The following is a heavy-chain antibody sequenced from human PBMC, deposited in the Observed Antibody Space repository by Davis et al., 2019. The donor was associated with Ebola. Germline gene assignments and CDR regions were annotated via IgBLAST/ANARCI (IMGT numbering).Heavy chain of an antibody. J-gene: IGHJ4*02. Sequence: GESLKISCAASGFTFSSYAMSWVRQAPGKGLEWVSAISGSGGSTYYADSVKGRFTISRDNSKNTLYLQMNSLRAEDTAIYYCAKDGYSGYDDWGQGTLVTVSS. CDR1: GFTFSSYA. CDR3: AKDGYSGYDD. V-gene: IGHV3-23*01. CDR2: ISGSGGST. D-gene: IGHD5-12*01.